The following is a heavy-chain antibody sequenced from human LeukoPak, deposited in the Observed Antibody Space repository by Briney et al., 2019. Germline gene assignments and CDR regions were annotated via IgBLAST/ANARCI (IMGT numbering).Heavy chain of an antibody. CDR1: GYTFTSYG. CDR3: ARSSGGSTSLDDAFDI. J-gene: IGHJ3*02. CDR2: ISAYNGNT. V-gene: IGHV1-18*01. D-gene: IGHD2-2*01. Sequence: ASVKVSCKASGYTFTSYGISWVRQAPGQGLEWMGWISAYNGNTNYAQKLQGRVTMTTDTSTSTAYMELRSLRSDDTAVYYCARSSGGSTSLDDAFDIWGQGTMVTVSS.